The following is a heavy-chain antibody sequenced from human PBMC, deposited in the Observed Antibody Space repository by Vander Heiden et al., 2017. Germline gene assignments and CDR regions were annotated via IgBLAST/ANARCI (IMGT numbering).Heavy chain of an antibody. D-gene: IGHD1-26*01. V-gene: IGHV4-31*03. CDR1: GGSISSGGYY. CDR3: ATLRGGSYYGDAFDI. CDR2: IYSSGST. Sequence: QVQLQESGPGLVKPSQTLSLTCTVSGGSISSGGYYWSWIRQHPGKGLEWIGYIYSSGSTYYNPSLKSRVTISVDTSKNQSSLKLSSVTAADTAVYYCATLRGGSYYGDAFDIWGQGTMVTVSS. J-gene: IGHJ3*02.